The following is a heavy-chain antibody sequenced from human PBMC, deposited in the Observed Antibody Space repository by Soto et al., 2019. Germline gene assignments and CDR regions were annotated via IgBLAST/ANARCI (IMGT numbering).Heavy chain of an antibody. CDR1: GGSISSGGYS. D-gene: IGHD3-10*01. CDR3: ARPRGGSGSYANWFDP. J-gene: IGHJ5*02. Sequence: SETLSLTCAVSGGSISSGGYSWSWIRQPPGKGLEWIGYIYHSGSTYYNPSLKSRVTISVDRSKNQFSLTVTSVTAADTAVYYCARPRGGSGSYANWFDPWGQGTLVTVSS. CDR2: IYHSGST. V-gene: IGHV4-30-2*01.